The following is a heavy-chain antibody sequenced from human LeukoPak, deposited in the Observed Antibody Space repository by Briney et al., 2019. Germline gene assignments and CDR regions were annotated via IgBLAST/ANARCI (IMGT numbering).Heavy chain of an antibody. CDR1: GGSFSGYY. Sequence: SETLSRTCAVYGGSFSGYYWSWIRQPPGKGLEWIGEINHSGSTNYNPSLKSRVTISVDTSKNQFSLKLSSVTAADTAVYYCARTLRFLEWLGFDYWGQGTLVTVSS. CDR3: ARTLRFLEWLGFDY. V-gene: IGHV4-34*01. CDR2: INHSGST. J-gene: IGHJ4*02. D-gene: IGHD3-3*01.